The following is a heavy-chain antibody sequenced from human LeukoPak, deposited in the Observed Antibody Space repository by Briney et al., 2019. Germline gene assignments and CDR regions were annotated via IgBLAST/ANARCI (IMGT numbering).Heavy chain of an antibody. D-gene: IGHD6-25*01. CDR1: GYTFTGYY. Sequence: GASVKVSCKASGYTFTGYYMHWVRQAPGQGLEWVGWINPNSGGTNYAQKFQGRVTMTRDTSISTAYMELSRLQSDDTAVYYCARRAVYYYYGMDVWGQGTTVAVSS. CDR2: INPNSGGT. J-gene: IGHJ6*02. V-gene: IGHV1-2*02. CDR3: ARRAVYYYYGMDV.